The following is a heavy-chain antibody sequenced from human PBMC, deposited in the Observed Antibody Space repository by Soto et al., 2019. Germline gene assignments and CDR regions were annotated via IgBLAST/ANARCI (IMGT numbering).Heavy chain of an antibody. Sequence: EVPLVESGGALVKPGGSLTLSCAASGFTFNSAWMTWVRQAPGKGLEWVGRIKSWTDGGRVDTAAPVKGRFTISRDDSKNTFYLQMNSLKSEDTAVYYCSTGRREKSCTRVSCYGDGAYWGQGTLVTVSS. CDR2: IKSWTDGGRV. CDR3: STGRREKSCTRVSCYGDGAY. J-gene: IGHJ4*02. D-gene: IGHD2-8*02. V-gene: IGHV3-15*02. CDR1: GFTFNSAW.